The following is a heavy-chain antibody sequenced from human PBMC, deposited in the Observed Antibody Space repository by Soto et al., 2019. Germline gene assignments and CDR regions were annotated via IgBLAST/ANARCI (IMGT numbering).Heavy chain of an antibody. CDR1: GFTFSSYS. D-gene: IGHD4-17*01. Sequence: EVQLVESGGGLVQPGGSLRLSCAASGFTFSSYSMNWVRQAPGKGLEWVSYISSSSSTIYYADSVKSRFTTSRDNAKNSLYLHMNSLRAEDTAVYYCAGEADYLNCFDPWGRGTLVTVSS. CDR2: ISSSSSTI. V-gene: IGHV3-48*01. CDR3: AGEADYLNCFDP. J-gene: IGHJ5*02.